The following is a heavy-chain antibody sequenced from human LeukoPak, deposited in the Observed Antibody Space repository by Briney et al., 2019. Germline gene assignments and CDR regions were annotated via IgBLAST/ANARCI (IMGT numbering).Heavy chain of an antibody. V-gene: IGHV3-23*01. CDR2: ISGSGGST. D-gene: IGHD3-10*01. CDR3: ANSLWFGETGY. Sequence: GGSLRLSCAASGFTFSSYTMSWVRQAPGKGLEWVSAISGSGGSTYYADSVNGRFTISRDNSKNTLYLQMNSLRAEDTAVYYCANSLWFGETGYWGQGTLVTVSS. CDR1: GFTFSSYT. J-gene: IGHJ4*02.